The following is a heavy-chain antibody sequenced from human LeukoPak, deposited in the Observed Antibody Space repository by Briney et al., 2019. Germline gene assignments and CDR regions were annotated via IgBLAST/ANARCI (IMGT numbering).Heavy chain of an antibody. CDR1: GFTFSSYG. V-gene: IGHV3-33*01. Sequence: GRSLRLSCAASGFTFSSYGMHWVRQAPGKGLEWVAVIRYDGSNKYYADSVKGRFTISGDNSKNTLYLQMNSLRAEDTAVYYCARVDSSGDAFDIWGQGTMVTVSS. J-gene: IGHJ3*02. CDR3: ARVDSSGDAFDI. CDR2: IRYDGSNK. D-gene: IGHD3-22*01.